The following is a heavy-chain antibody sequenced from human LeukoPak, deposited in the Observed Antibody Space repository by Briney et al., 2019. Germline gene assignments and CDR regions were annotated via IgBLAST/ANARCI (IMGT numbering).Heavy chain of an antibody. CDR2: INHTGRT. Sequence: SETLSLTCAVYGGSFSGPYWSWIRQPPGKGLEWIGEINHTGRTYYNPSLKSRVTISVDTSKNQFSLKLSSVTAADTAVYYCARAYGYYDSSGYSPTARYYYYYYMDVWGKGTTVTISS. J-gene: IGHJ6*03. CDR3: ARAYGYYDSSGYSPTARYYYYYYMDV. CDR1: GGSFSGPY. V-gene: IGHV4-34*01. D-gene: IGHD3-22*01.